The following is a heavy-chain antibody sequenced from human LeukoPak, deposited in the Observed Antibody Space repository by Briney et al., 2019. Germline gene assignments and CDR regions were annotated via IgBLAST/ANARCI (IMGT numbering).Heavy chain of an antibody. J-gene: IGHJ6*03. Sequence: PSQTLSLTCSVSGGSISSGNYFWSWIRQPAGKGLEWIGRFYSSGTTNYNPSLKSRVTISVDTSNNQFSLKLSSVTAADTAVYYCARGPGVSGVPHCHMDVWGKGTTVTVSS. CDR2: FYSSGTT. D-gene: IGHD3-3*01. CDR3: ARGPGVSGVPHCHMDV. V-gene: IGHV4-61*02. CDR1: GGSISSGNYF.